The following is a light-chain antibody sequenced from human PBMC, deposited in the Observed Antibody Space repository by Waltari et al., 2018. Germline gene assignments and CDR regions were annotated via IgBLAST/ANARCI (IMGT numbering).Light chain of an antibody. CDR2: EVN. CDR3: CSYAGSSVFKVL. J-gene: IGLJ2*01. CDR1: SSAVGRYVF. V-gene: IGLV2-23*02. Sequence: QSALPQPASVSGSPGQSITIPCTGTSSAVGRYVFVLWYQQHPGKAPKLMIYEVNKRPSGVSDRFSGSKSGSTAFLTISGLQAEDEAHYYCCSYAGSSVFKVLFGGGTKLTVL.